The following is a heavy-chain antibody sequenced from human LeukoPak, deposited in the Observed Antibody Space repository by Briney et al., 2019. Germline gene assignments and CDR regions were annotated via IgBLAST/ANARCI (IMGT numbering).Heavy chain of an antibody. CDR1: GGSFSGYY. Sequence: SETLSLTCAVYGGSFSGYYWTWIRQPPGKGLEWIGEINHGGSTNYNPSLKSRVTISVDTSKNQFSLKLSSVTAADTAVYYCARAPYGDYNGDWFDPWGQGTLVTVSS. D-gene: IGHD4-17*01. J-gene: IGHJ5*02. V-gene: IGHV4-34*01. CDR2: INHGGST. CDR3: ARAPYGDYNGDWFDP.